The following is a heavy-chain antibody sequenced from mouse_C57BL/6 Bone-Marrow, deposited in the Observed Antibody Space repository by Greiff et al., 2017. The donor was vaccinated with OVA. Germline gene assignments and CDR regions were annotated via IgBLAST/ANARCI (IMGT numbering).Heavy chain of an antibody. D-gene: IGHD2-2*01. Sequence: EVKLVESGGGLVKPGGSLKLSCAASGFTFSDYGMHWVRQAPEKGLEWVAYISSGSSTIYYADTVKGRFTISRDNAKNTLFLQMTSLRSEDTAMYYCAREGWLRRRAWFAYWGQGTLVTVSA. CDR3: AREGWLRRRAWFAY. J-gene: IGHJ3*01. CDR2: ISSGSSTI. V-gene: IGHV5-17*01. CDR1: GFTFSDYG.